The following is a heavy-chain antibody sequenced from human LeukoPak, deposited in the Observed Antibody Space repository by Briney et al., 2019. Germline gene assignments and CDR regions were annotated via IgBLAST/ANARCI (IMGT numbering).Heavy chain of an antibody. V-gene: IGHV4-59*01. CDR2: IYYSGST. J-gene: IGHJ3*02. D-gene: IGHD3-22*01. CDR3: ARGLRDYYDSSGLDAFDI. CDR1: GGSFSGYY. Sequence: SETLSLTCAVYGGSFSGYYWSWIRQPPGKGLEWIGYIYYSGSTNYNPSLKSRVTISVDTSKNQFSLKLSSVTAADTAVYYCARGLRDYYDSSGLDAFDIWGQGTMVTVSS.